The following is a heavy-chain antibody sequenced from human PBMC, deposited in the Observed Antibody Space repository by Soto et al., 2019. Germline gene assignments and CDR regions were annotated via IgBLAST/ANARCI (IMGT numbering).Heavy chain of an antibody. J-gene: IGHJ4*02. CDR1: GYTFTSYY. CDR2: INPSGGST. D-gene: IGHD6-19*01. Sequence: ASVKVSCKASGYTFTSYYMHWVRQAPGQGLEWMGIINPSGGSTSYAQKFQGRVTMTADTSTSTVYMELSSLRSEDTAVYYCARPKGSYSSGYYYFDYWGQGTLVTVSS. V-gene: IGHV1-46*01. CDR3: ARPKGSYSSGYYYFDY.